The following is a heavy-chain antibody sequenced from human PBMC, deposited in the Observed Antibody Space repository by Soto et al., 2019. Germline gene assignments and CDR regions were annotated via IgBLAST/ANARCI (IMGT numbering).Heavy chain of an antibody. Sequence: EVQLVQSGAEVKKPGESLRISCKGSGYSFTSYWISWLRQMPGKGLEWMGRLDPSDSYTNYRPYFQGHVTISDAKSIRTAYLQWSSRTASYTAMYYCARHVFSSYYYGSWSYEFAYWGQGTLVTVSS. CDR2: LDPSDSYT. CDR1: GYSFTSYW. J-gene: IGHJ4*02. V-gene: IGHV5-10-1*03. CDR3: ARHVFSSYYYGSWSYEFAY. D-gene: IGHD3-10*01.